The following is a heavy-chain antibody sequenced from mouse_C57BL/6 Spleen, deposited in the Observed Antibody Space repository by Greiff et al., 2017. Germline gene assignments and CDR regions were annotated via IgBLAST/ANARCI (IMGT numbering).Heavy chain of an antibody. CDR1: GFSFNTYA. CDR3: VRQRYYASYYFGY. Sequence: EVNLVESGGGLVQPKGSLKLSCAASGFSFNTYALNWVRQAPGKGLEWVARIRSKSNNYATYYADSVKDRIPISREDSESMLYLQMHNLKTEDTAMYYCVRQRYYASYYFGYWGQGTTLTVSS. V-gene: IGHV10-1*01. J-gene: IGHJ2*01. D-gene: IGHD2-1*01. CDR2: IRSKSNNYAT.